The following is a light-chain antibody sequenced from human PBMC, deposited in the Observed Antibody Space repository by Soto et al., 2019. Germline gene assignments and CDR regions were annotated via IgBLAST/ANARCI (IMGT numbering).Light chain of an antibody. CDR3: CSYAGSSTFVV. CDR1: SSDVGRYNR. Sequence: QSALTQPASVSGSPGQSITISCTGTSSDVGRYNRVSWYQQHPGKAPKLMIYEGSKRPSGVSNRFSGSKSGNTASLTISGLQADDDADYYCCSYAGSSTFVVFGGGTKLTVL. V-gene: IGLV2-23*03. J-gene: IGLJ2*01. CDR2: EGS.